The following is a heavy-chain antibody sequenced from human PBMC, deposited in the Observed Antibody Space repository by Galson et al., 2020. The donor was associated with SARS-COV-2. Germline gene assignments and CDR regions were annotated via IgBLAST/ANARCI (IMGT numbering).Heavy chain of an antibody. CDR1: GYSINSGYY. V-gene: IGHV4-38-2*02. Sequence: SETLSLTCTVSGYSINSGYYWGWIRQPPGKGLEWIGSIYHSGSTYYNPSLKSRVTISVDTSKNQFSLKLSSVTAADTAVYYCARKATPNDAFDIWGQGTMVTVSS. D-gene: IGHD2-15*01. CDR2: IYHSGST. J-gene: IGHJ3*02. CDR3: ARKATPNDAFDI.